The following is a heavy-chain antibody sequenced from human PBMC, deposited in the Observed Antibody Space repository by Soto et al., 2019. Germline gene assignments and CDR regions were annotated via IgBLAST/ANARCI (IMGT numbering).Heavy chain of an antibody. Sequence: QLQLQESGPGLVKPAETLSLKCAVSGGSVSSGNYFWGWIRQPPGKGLEWIGNIYYHGDTYYSPSSKSRVTMSVDTAQIQFSLRLTSVTAADTAVYYCSRRLIDTWNQGHAFDFWGQGTLVTVSS. CDR2: IYYHGDT. CDR1: GGSVSSGNYF. CDR3: SRRLIDTWNQGHAFDF. J-gene: IGHJ3*01. D-gene: IGHD1-20*01. V-gene: IGHV4-39*01.